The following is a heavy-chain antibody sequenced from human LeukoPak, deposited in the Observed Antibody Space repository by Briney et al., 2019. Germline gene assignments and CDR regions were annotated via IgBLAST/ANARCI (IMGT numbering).Heavy chain of an antibody. D-gene: IGHD3-16*01. CDR1: GFSFSNYA. J-gene: IGHJ4*02. CDR3: ASGIMIRAPGDY. CDR2: LNESGGTT. Sequence: GGSLRLTCAASGFSFSNYAMNWVRQAPGKGLEWVSSLNESGGTTDYADSVRGRFTISRDNSKNTLYLQMNSLRAEDTAVYYCASGIMIRAPGDYWGQGTLVTVSS. V-gene: IGHV3-23*01.